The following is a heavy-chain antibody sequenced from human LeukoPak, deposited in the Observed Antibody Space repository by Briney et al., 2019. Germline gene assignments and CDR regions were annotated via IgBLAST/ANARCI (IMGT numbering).Heavy chain of an antibody. CDR1: GGSFSGYY. Sequence: RTSETLSLTCAVYGGSFSGYYWSWIRQPPGKGLEWIGEINHSGSTNYNPSLKSRVTISVDTSKNQFSLKLSSATAADTAVYYCAGANGLQFDYWGQGTLVTVSS. J-gene: IGHJ4*02. V-gene: IGHV4-34*01. CDR3: AGANGLQFDY. CDR2: INHSGST. D-gene: IGHD2-8*01.